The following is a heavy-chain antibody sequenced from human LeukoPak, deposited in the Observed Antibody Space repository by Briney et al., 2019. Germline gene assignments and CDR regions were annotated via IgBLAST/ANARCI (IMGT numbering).Heavy chain of an antibody. CDR3: ARVKCSGGSCYRGAWFDP. CDR1: GFTFSDYY. J-gene: IGHJ5*02. V-gene: IGHV3-11*01. D-gene: IGHD2-15*01. Sequence: GGSLRLSCAASGFTFSDYYMSWIRQAPGKGLEWVSYISSSGSTIYYADSVKGRFTISRDNAKSSLYLQMNSLRAEDTAVYYCARVKCSGGSCYRGAWFDPWGQGTLVTVSS. CDR2: ISSSGSTI.